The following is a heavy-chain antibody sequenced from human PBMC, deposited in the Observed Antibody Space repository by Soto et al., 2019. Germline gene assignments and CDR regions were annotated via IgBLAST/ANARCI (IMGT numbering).Heavy chain of an antibody. CDR1: GGSFSGYY. CDR2: INHSGST. D-gene: IGHD1-7*01. CDR3: ARGLLELGAFDI. V-gene: IGHV4-34*01. J-gene: IGHJ3*02. Sequence: QVQLQQWGAGLLKPSETLSLTCAVYGGSFSGYYWSWIRQPPGKGLEWIGEINHSGSTNYNPSLKSRVTISVDTSKNQYSLKLSSVTAADTAVYYCARGLLELGAFDIRGQGTMVTVSS.